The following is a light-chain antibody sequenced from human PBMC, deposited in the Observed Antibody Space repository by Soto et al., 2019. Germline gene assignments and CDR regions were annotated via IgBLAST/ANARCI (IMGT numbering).Light chain of an antibody. CDR1: QDVRGA. J-gene: IGKJ5*01. V-gene: IGKV1-13*02. Sequence: AIQLTQSPSSLSASVGDRVTITCRASQDVRGALAWYQQKPGQAPKFLIYDVSRLESGVPSRFNGSSSGTDFTLTISSLQPIDFATYYCQQFNSYPITFGQGTRLEIK. CDR2: DVS. CDR3: QQFNSYPIT.